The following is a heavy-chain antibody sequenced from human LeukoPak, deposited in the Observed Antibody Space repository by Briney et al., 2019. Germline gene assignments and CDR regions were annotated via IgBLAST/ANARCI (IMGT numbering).Heavy chain of an antibody. CDR1: GFTFDDYG. CDR3: ARDLSSSWYSLGS. J-gene: IGHJ4*02. CDR2: RSGDN. Sequence: GGSLRLSCADSGFTFDDYGMSWVRQAPGKGLEWVSGRSGDNNADSVKGRFTISRDNAKNSLYLQMNSLRAEDTALYYCARDLSSSWYSLGSWGRGTLVTVSS. D-gene: IGHD6-13*01. V-gene: IGHV3-20*04.